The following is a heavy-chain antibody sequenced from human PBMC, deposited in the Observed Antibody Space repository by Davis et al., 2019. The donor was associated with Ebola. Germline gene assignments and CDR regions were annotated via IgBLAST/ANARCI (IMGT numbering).Heavy chain of an antibody. CDR1: GFTFSGSA. CDR2: IRSKANSYAT. Sequence: GESLKISCAASGFTFSGSAMHWVRQASGKGLEWVGRIRSKANSYATAYAASVKGRFTISRDDSKNTAYLQMNSLKTEDTAVYYCAKLVSGYWGQGTLVSVSS. J-gene: IGHJ4*02. V-gene: IGHV3-73*01. D-gene: IGHD3-22*01. CDR3: AKLVSGY.